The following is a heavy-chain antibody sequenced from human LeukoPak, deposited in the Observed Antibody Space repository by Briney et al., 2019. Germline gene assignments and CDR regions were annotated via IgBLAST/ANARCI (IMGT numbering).Heavy chain of an antibody. D-gene: IGHD3-22*01. V-gene: IGHV3-23*01. CDR3: VTFYYDSSGSYVHY. CDR2: IRGSGGST. CDR1: GFTFTTYS. Sequence: GGSLRLSCAASGFTFTTYSMSCVRQAPGKGLESVSAIRGSGGSTYYADSVKGRFTISRDDSKSTLYLQTNSLRAEDTAVYHCVTFYYDSSGSYVHYWGQGTLVTVSS. J-gene: IGHJ4*02.